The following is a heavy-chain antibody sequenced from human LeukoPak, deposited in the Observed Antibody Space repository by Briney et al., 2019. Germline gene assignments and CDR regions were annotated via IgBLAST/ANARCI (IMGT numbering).Heavy chain of an antibody. V-gene: IGHV3-73*01. Sequence: GGSLRLSSAASGFTFSGSAMHWVRQASGKGLEWVGRIRSKANTYATAYAASVKGRFTFSRDDSKNTAYLQMNSLKTEDTAVYYCTRDPDSSNYVFDYWGQGALVTVSS. CDR2: IRSKANTYAT. J-gene: IGHJ4*02. D-gene: IGHD3-22*01. CDR1: GFTFSGSA. CDR3: TRDPDSSNYVFDY.